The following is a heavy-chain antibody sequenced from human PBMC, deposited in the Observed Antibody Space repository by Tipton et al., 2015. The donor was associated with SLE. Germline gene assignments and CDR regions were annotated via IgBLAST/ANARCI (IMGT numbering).Heavy chain of an antibody. D-gene: IGHD3-16*02. J-gene: IGHJ6*02. V-gene: IGHV4-39*07. CDR2: IYYTGST. Sequence: GLVKPSETLSLSCSVSGGSISSSDYYWGWIRQPPGEGLEWIGTIYYTGSTYYNPSLKSRVSISLDTSKNQFSLRLTSVTAADTAVYYCARQTRWGGVIVKGYGMDVWGQGTSVNVSS. CDR1: GGSISSSDYY. CDR3: ARQTRWGGVIVKGYGMDV.